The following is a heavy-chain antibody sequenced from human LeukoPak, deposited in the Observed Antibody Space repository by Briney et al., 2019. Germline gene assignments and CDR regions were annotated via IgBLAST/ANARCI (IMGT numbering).Heavy chain of an antibody. Sequence: GESLQISCKGSGYSFTSYWIIWVRQLPGKGLEWMGRIDPSDSYTNYSPSFQGHVTISADKSISTAYLQWSSLKPSDTAMYYCARAINSLTAFDIWGQGTMVTVSS. CDR3: ARAINSLTAFDI. D-gene: IGHD3-9*01. CDR2: IDPSDSYT. V-gene: IGHV5-10-1*01. CDR1: GYSFTSYW. J-gene: IGHJ3*02.